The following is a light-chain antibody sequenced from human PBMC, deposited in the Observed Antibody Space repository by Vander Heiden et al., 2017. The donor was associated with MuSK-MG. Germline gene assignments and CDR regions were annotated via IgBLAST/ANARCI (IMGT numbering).Light chain of an antibody. CDR1: QSLVYSDGNTY. CDR3: MHKNT. Sequence: DVVMTQSPLSLPVTLGQPASISCRSSQSLVYSDGNTYLNGFQQRPGQSPRRLIYKVSNRDSGVQDRFSGSGSGTDFTRKISRVEAEDVGGDYGMHKNTFGQGTRLEIK. J-gene: IGKJ5*01. CDR2: KVS. V-gene: IGKV2-30*01.